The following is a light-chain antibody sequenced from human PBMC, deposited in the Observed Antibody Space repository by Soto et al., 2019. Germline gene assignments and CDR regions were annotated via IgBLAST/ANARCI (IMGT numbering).Light chain of an antibody. CDR1: SSDVGGYNY. Sequence: PVLTQPPSGYGSPGQSVSISCTGTSSDVGGYNYVSWYQQHPGKAPKLMIYEVSKRPSGVPDRFSGSKSGNTASLTVSGLQAEDEADYYCSSYAGSNNFVVFGGGTKVTVL. CDR3: SSYAGSNNFVV. J-gene: IGLJ2*01. CDR2: EVS. V-gene: IGLV2-8*01.